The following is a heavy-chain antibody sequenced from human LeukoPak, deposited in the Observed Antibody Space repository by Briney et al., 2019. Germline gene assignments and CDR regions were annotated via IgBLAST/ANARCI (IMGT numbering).Heavy chain of an antibody. D-gene: IGHD3-22*01. V-gene: IGHV4-34*01. J-gene: IGHJ6*02. CDR3: ARQYYYDSSGYYQNYYYYGMDV. CDR2: INHSGST. Sequence: PSETLSLTCAVYGGSFSGYYWSWLRQPPGKGLEWIGEINHSGSTNYNPSLKSRVTISVDTSKNQFSLKLSSVTAADTAVYYCARQYYYDSSGYYQNYYYYGMDVWGQGTTVTVSS. CDR1: GGSFSGYY.